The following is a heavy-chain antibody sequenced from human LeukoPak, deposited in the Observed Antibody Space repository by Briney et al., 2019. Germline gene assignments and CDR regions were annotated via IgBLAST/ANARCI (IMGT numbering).Heavy chain of an antibody. D-gene: IGHD3-3*01. CDR3: AKIGGPDFETYYMDV. CDR1: GFTFSSYG. J-gene: IGHJ6*03. Sequence: GGSLRLSCAASGFTFSSYGMSGVGQAPGKGLEGVSAISGRGGSTYYADSGKGRFTLSRDNSKNTLYSQKNSLRAEDTAVYYCAKIGGPDFETYYMDVWGKGTTVTISS. CDR2: ISGRGGST. V-gene: IGHV3-23*01.